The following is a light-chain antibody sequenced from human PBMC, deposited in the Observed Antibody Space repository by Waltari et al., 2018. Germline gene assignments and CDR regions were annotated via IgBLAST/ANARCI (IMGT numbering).Light chain of an antibody. CDR2: KAS. CDR1: QTISSW. CDR3: QQYKSFSPS. V-gene: IGKV1-5*03. Sequence: DIQMTQSPSTLSASVGDRVTITCRASQTISSWLAWYQQKPGKAPQLLISKASSLESGGPSRFSGSGSGTEFTLTISSLLPDDFATYYCQQYKSFSPSFGGGTKVEI. J-gene: IGKJ4*02.